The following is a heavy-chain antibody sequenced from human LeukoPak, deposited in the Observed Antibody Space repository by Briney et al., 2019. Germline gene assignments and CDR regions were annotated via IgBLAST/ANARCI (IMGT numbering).Heavy chain of an antibody. CDR2: INHSGST. CDR3: ARGKEDIVVVPAAXXSFDY. Sequence: SETLSLTCAVYGGSFSGYYWSWIRQPPGKGLEWIGEINHSGSTNYNPSLKSRVTISVDTSKNQFSLKLSSVTAADTAVYYCARGKEDIVVVPAAXXSFDYWGQGTLVTVSS. J-gene: IGHJ4*02. D-gene: IGHD2-2*01. CDR1: GGSFSGYY. V-gene: IGHV4-34*01.